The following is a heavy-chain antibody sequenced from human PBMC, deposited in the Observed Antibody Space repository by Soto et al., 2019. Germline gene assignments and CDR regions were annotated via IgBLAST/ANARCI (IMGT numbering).Heavy chain of an antibody. J-gene: IGHJ5*02. CDR3: ARDSGWFDP. V-gene: IGHV4-39*01. CDR1: GGSIRTTNYF. Sequence: PSETLSLTCSVSGGSIRTTNYFWAWIRQPPGKGLEWIASVYHSGSTYYNPSLKSRVTVSVDPSKNQFALTLSSASAADTALYYCARDSGWFDPWGQGTLVTVPS. CDR2: VYHSGST.